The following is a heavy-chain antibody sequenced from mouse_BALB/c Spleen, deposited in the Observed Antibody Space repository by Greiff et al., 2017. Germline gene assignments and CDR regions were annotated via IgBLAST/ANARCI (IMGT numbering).Heavy chain of an antibody. D-gene: IGHD2-4*01. V-gene: IGHV1-4*02. J-gene: IGHJ3*01. CDR1: GYTFTSYT. CDR2: INPSSGYT. Sequence: VQLQQSAAELARPGASVKMSCKASGYTFTSYTMHWVKQRPGQGLEWIGYINPSSGYTEYNQKFKDKTTLTADKSSSTAYMQLSSLTSEDSAVYYCARGDYDGFAYWGQGTLVTVSA. CDR3: ARGDYDGFAY.